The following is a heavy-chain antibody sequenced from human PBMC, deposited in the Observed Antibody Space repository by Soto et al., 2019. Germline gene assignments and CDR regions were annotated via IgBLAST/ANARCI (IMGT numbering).Heavy chain of an antibody. Sequence: QVQLVQSGAEVKKPGASVKVSCKASGFTFTNYFFHWVRQAPRQGVEWMGIISPYDGSTNNVQSLQGRVTMTIDTSTSTVYMELSSLRSEDTSVYYCARGDGRGSSGFYYCYGMDVWGHGTTVTVSS. D-gene: IGHD6-25*01. CDR1: GFTFTNYF. CDR3: ARGDGRGSSGFYYCYGMDV. J-gene: IGHJ6*02. V-gene: IGHV1-46*01. CDR2: ISPYDGST.